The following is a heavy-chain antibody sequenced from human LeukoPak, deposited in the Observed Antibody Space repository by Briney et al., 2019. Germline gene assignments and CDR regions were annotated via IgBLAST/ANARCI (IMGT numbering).Heavy chain of an antibody. D-gene: IGHD1-26*01. CDR1: GFTFSSYA. Sequence: QPGGSLRLPCAASGFTFSSYAMHWVRQAPGKGLEWVAVISYDGSNKYYADSVKGRFTISRDNSKNTLYLQMNSLRAEDTAVYYCARDLGLVGATFGYWGQGTLVTVSS. CDR2: ISYDGSNK. J-gene: IGHJ4*02. V-gene: IGHV3-30-3*01. CDR3: ARDLGLVGATFGY.